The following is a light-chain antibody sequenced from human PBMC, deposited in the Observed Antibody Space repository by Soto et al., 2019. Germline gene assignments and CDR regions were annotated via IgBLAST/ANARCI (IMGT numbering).Light chain of an antibody. Sequence: EIVLTQSPVTLSVSPGERATLSCRASQSVNSNLAWYQQKPGQAPRLLIYGASTRANGVPARFSGGGSGTEFTLTISSLQSEDFALYYCQQYRTFGQGTKVKIK. CDR1: QSVNSN. CDR3: QQYRT. CDR2: GAS. J-gene: IGKJ1*01. V-gene: IGKV3-15*01.